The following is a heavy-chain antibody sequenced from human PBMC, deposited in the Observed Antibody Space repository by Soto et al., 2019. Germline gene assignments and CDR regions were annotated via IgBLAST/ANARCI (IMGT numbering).Heavy chain of an antibody. Sequence: WASVKVSCKASGYSFTTYAIHWVRQAPGQRLEWMGWINPGNGNTRDSQKFQGRVTITRDTSASTAYMELSSLTSEDTAIYYCARALGGYYFDSWGQGTLVTVSS. J-gene: IGHJ4*02. V-gene: IGHV1-3*01. CDR3: ARALGGYYFDS. CDR1: GYSFTTYA. CDR2: INPGNGNT. D-gene: IGHD2-15*01.